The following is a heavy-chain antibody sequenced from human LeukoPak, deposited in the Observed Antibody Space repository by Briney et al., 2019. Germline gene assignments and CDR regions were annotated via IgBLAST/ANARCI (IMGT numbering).Heavy chain of an antibody. V-gene: IGHV3-30*02. CDR2: ILYDGTNK. Sequence: GGSLRLSCAASGFTLSDYGMHWVRQAPGKGLEWVALILYDGTNKYYADSVKGRFTISRDISKNTLYLRMNSLRAEDTAVYHCAKDQNYFGSGNSAVDSWGQGTLVTVSS. CDR3: AKDQNYFGSGNSAVDS. J-gene: IGHJ4*02. CDR1: GFTLSDYG. D-gene: IGHD3-10*01.